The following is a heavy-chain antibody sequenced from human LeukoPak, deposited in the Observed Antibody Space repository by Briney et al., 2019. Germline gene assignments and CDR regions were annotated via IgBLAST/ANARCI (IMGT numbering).Heavy chain of an antibody. Sequence: SETLSLTCTVSGGSISSYYWSWIRRPAGKGLEWIGRIYTSGSTNYNPSLKSRVTMSVDTSKNQFSLKLSSVTAADTAMYYCARDYYGSGSYDYWGQGTLVTLSS. CDR2: IYTSGST. J-gene: IGHJ4*02. CDR3: ARDYYGSGSYDY. CDR1: GGSISSYY. D-gene: IGHD3-10*01. V-gene: IGHV4-4*07.